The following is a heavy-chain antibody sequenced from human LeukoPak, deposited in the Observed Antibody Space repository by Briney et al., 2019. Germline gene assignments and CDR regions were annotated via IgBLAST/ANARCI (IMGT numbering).Heavy chain of an antibody. D-gene: IGHD3-3*01. CDR2: INPSGGSS. Sequence: ASVKVSCKASGYTFINYYMHWVRQAPGQGLEWMGIINPSGGSSSYALKFQGRVTMTTDMSTSTVYMELSSLRSEDTAVYYCARDSSITIFGVVSHDAFDIWGQGTMVTVSS. J-gene: IGHJ3*02. CDR3: ARDSSITIFGVVSHDAFDI. CDR1: GYTFINYY. V-gene: IGHV1-46*01.